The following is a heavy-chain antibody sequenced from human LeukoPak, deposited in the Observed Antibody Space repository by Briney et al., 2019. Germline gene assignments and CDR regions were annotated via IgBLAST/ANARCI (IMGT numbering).Heavy chain of an antibody. CDR1: GGTFSSYA. J-gene: IGHJ5*02. D-gene: IGHD3-10*01. CDR2: IIPIFGTA. CDR3: ASTRIPMLRGPFDP. Sequence: SVKVSCKASGGTFSSYAISWVRQAPGQGLEWMGGIIPIFGTANYAQKFQGRVTITADESTSTAYMELSSLRSGDTAVYYCASTRIPMLRGPFDPWGQGTLVTVSS. V-gene: IGHV1-69*13.